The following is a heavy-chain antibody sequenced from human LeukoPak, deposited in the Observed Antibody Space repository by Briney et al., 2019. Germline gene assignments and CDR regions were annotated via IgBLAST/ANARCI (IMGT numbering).Heavy chain of an antibody. Sequence: GGSLRLSCAASGFTFSTYWMTWVRQAPGKGLEWVSEIYSDGSTYYAASVKGRFSISRDNSKNTVYLQMNTLRAEDTAVYYCARELREHGVFDIWGQGTMVTVSS. J-gene: IGHJ3*02. V-gene: IGHV3-53*01. CDR2: IYSDGST. CDR3: ARELREHGVFDI. D-gene: IGHD1-26*01. CDR1: GFTFSTYW.